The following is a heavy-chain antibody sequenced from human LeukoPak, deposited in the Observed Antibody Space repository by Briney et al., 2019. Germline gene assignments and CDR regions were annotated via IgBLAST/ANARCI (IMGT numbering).Heavy chain of an antibody. J-gene: IGHJ4*02. CDR2: IYHSGST. CDR1: GGSISSSNW. D-gene: IGHD3-22*01. Sequence: SGTLSLTCAVSGGSISSSNWWSWVRQPPGKGLEWIGEIYHSGSTNYNPSLKSRVTISVDKSKNQFSLKLSSVTAADTAVYYCARDSATMIEPVSCFDYWGQGTLVTVSS. V-gene: IGHV4-4*02. CDR3: ARDSATMIEPVSCFDY.